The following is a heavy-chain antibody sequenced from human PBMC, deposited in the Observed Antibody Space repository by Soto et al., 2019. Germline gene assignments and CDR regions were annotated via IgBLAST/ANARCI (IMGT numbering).Heavy chain of an antibody. CDR1: GDSVSSNSAA. V-gene: IGHV6-1*01. D-gene: IGHD1-26*01. J-gene: IGHJ6*02. CDR3: ARYVRRVGATTNYYYGMDV. Sequence: PSQTLSLTCAISGDSVSSNSAAWNWIRQSPSRGLEWLGRTYYRSKWYNDYAVSVKSRITINPDTSKNQFSLQLNSVTPEDTAVYYCARYVRRVGATTNYYYGMDVWGQGTTVTVSS. CDR2: TYYRSKWYN.